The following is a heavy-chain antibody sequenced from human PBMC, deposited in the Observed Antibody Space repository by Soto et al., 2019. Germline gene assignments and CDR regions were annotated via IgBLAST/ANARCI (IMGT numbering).Heavy chain of an antibody. CDR3: AKGGCSGVSCGWFDP. Sequence: EVQLLESGGGLVQPGGSLRLSCAASGFTFSDYAMNWVRQAPGKGLEWVSGISGSGGDTYYADSVNGRFTISRDNSKNTLYLRMSSLRAEDTAVYLCAKGGCSGVSCGWFDPWGQGTLVTVSS. J-gene: IGHJ5*02. CDR1: GFTFSDYA. V-gene: IGHV3-23*01. CDR2: ISGSGGDT. D-gene: IGHD2-15*01.